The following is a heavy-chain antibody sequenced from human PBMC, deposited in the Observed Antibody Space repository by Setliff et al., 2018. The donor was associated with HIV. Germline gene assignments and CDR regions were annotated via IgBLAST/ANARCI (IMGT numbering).Heavy chain of an antibody. D-gene: IGHD6-13*01. CDR1: GDSISSSSYY. CDR2: ISYSGST. J-gene: IGHJ6*03. V-gene: IGHV4-39*01. CDR3: ARGARLLAGYSDRWDYYYMAV. Sequence: ETLSLTCTVSGDSISSSSYYWGWIRQPPGKGLEWIGSISYSGSTYYNPSLKSRVTISVDTSKNQFSLKVNSVTAADTAVYYCARGARLLAGYSDRWDYYYMAVWGKGTTVTVSS.